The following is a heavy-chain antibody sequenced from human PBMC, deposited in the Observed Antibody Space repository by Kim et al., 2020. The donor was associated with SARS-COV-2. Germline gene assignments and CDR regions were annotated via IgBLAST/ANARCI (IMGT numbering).Heavy chain of an antibody. V-gene: IGHV1-2*06. CDR3: ARDHRIFQRFGDNFDY. CDR1: GYTFTGYY. Sequence: ASVKVSCKASGYTFTGYYMHWVRQAPGQGLEWMGRINPNSGGTNYAQKFQGRVTMTRDTSISTAYMELSRLRSDDTAVYYCARDHRIFQRFGDNFDYWGQGTLVTVSS. CDR2: INPNSGGT. D-gene: IGHD3-3*01. J-gene: IGHJ4*02.